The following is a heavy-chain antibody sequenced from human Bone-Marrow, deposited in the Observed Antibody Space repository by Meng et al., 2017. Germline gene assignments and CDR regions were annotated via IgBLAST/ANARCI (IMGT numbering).Heavy chain of an antibody. CDR2: IYHGGDT. CDR1: GGSISSIDW. J-gene: IGHJ4*02. CDR3: ASWIYSCGWQ. Sequence: VQPQGWGPGLVKPSGTLSLTCVVSGGSISSIDWWSWVRQPPGKGLEWIGEIYHGGDTNYNPSLKSRVTIAIDKSKNQFSLKLSSVTAADTAVYYCASWIYSCGWQWGQGALVTASS. D-gene: IGHD6-19*01. V-gene: IGHV4/OR15-8*02.